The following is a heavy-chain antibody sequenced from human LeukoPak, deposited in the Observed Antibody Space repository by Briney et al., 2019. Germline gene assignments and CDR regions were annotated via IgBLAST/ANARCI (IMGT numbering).Heavy chain of an antibody. CDR3: ARRDDSSGYHKIFDY. CDR1: GGSFSGYY. D-gene: IGHD3-22*01. V-gene: IGHV4-34*01. J-gene: IGHJ4*02. CDR2: INHSGST. Sequence: SETLSLTCAVYGGSFSGYYWTWIRQHPGKGLQWIGEINHSGSTYYNPSLKSRVTISIDTSKNQFYLKLSSLTAADTAVYYCARRDDSSGYHKIFDYWGPGTLVTVSS.